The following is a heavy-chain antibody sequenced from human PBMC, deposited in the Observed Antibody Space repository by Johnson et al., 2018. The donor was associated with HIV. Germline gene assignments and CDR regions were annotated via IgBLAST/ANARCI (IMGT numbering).Heavy chain of an antibody. CDR2: ISYDGSNK. D-gene: IGHD2-2*02. V-gene: IGHV3-30*18. CDR3: AKDMGAYQLLYAFDI. CDR1: GFTFSSYG. J-gene: IGHJ3*02. Sequence: QVQLVESGGGVVQPGRSLRLSCAASGFTFSSYGMHWVRQAPGKGLEWVAVISYDGSNKYYADSVKGRFTISRDNSKNTVYLQMNRLRAEDTAVYYCAKDMGAYQLLYAFDIWGQGTMVTVSS.